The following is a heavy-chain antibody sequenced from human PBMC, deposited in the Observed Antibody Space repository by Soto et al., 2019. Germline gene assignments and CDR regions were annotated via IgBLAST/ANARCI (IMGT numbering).Heavy chain of an antibody. CDR3: ASPTKSYDSSGYYYAY. D-gene: IGHD3-22*01. V-gene: IGHV1-69*13. J-gene: IGHJ4*02. CDR1: GGTFSSYA. CDR2: IIPIFGTA. Sequence: SVKVSCKASGGTFSSYAISWVRQAPGQGLEWMGGIIPIFGTANYAQKFQGRVTITADESTSTAYMELSSLRSEDTAVYYCASPTKSYDSSGYYYAYWGQGTLVTVSS.